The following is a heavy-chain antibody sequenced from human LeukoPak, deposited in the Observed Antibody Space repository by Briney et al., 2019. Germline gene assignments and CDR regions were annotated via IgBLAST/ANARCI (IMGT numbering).Heavy chain of an antibody. J-gene: IGHJ6*03. Sequence: GGSLRLSCAASGFTFSSYSMNWVRQAPGKGLEWVSSISSSSSYIYYADSVKGRFTISRDNAKNSLYLQMNSLRAEDTAVYYCARDGLVTTAYFYYYYYMDVWGKGTTVTVSS. D-gene: IGHD4-11*01. CDR2: ISSSSSYI. V-gene: IGHV3-21*01. CDR1: GFTFSSYS. CDR3: ARDGLVTTAYFYYYYYMDV.